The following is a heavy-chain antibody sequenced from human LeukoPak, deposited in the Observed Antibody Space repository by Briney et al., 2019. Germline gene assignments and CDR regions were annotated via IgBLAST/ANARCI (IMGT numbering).Heavy chain of an antibody. J-gene: IGHJ4*02. Sequence: GGSLRLSCAASGSSFSNYWMTWVRQAPGKGLEWVAHINQDGSEEHYMDSVKARFTITRDNAKNSLSLQMNSLRAEDTAVYYCVRDGGVSGYDLLDYWGQGTLVTVSS. CDR1: GSSFSNYW. CDR2: INQDGSEE. CDR3: VRDGGVSGYDLLDY. D-gene: IGHD5-12*01. V-gene: IGHV3-7*01.